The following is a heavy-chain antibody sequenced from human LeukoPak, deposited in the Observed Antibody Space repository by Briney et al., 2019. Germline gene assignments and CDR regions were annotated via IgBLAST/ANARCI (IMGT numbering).Heavy chain of an antibody. J-gene: IGHJ4*02. CDR3: ARSGNYDW. CDR1: GVIFSTYS. V-gene: IGHV3-48*02. D-gene: IGHD1-1*01. Sequence: GGPLRLSCAASGVIFSTYSMTWLRQAPGKGLEGGSNISSTNSTIYYADSVKGRFTICRVNAQNFPYLQVNSLIDEDTAVYYCARSGNYDWWGQGTLVTVSS. CDR2: ISSTNSTI.